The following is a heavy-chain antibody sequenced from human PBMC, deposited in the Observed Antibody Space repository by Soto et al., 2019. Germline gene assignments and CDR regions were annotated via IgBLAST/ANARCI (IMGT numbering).Heavy chain of an antibody. CDR3: AAGAVAGTLHYYYYYGMDV. V-gene: IGHV1-58*01. D-gene: IGHD6-19*01. CDR2: IVVGSGNT. CDR1: GFTFTSSA. Sequence: ASVKVSCKASGFTFTSSAVQWVRQARGQRLEWIGWIVVGSGNTNYAQKFQERVTITRDMSTSTAYMELSSLRSEDTAVYYCAAGAVAGTLHYYYYYGMDVWGQGTTVTVS. J-gene: IGHJ6*02.